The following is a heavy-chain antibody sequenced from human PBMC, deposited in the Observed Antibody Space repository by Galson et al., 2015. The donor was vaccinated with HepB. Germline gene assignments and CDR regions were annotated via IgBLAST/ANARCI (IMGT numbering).Heavy chain of an antibody. Sequence: ETLSLTCIVSGASIWSYYWSWIRQPPEKGLEWIGYIHKSGSTDLNPSLKSRVTISLDTSKNQFSLKLSSVTAADTAVYYCARGRCGSGSYYSNIWGQGTMVTVSS. CDR3: ARGRCGSGSYYSNI. D-gene: IGHD3-10*01. J-gene: IGHJ3*02. V-gene: IGHV4-59*01. CDR1: GASIWSYY. CDR2: IHKSGST.